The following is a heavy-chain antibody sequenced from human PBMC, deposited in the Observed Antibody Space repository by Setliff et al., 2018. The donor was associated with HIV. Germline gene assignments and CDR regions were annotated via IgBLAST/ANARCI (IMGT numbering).Heavy chain of an antibody. CDR2: IYYNGNT. J-gene: IGHJ4*02. CDR3: AREICGGNSRPFNY. V-gene: IGHV4-59*01. CDR1: GGSISSYY. Sequence: PSETLSLTCTVSGGSISSYYWSWIRQPPGKGLEWIGYIYYNGNTNYNPSLKSRVTISVDTSKNQLSLKLSSVTAADTAVYYCAREICGGNSRPFNYWGQGTLVTVSS. D-gene: IGHD2-21*02.